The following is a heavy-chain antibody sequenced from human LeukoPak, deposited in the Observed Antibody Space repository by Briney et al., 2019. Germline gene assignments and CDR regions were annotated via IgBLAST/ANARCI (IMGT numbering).Heavy chain of an antibody. CDR3: AGGGSGRHLPLHYYYMDV. J-gene: IGHJ6*03. CDR1: GGTFSSYA. D-gene: IGHD3-10*01. CDR2: IIPIFGTA. V-gene: IGHV1-69*13. Sequence: RASVKVSCKASGGTFSSYAISWVRQAPGQGLEWMGGIIPIFGTANYAQKFQGRVTITADESTSTAYMELSSLRSEDTAVYYCAGGGSGRHLPLHYYYMDVWGKGTTVTISS.